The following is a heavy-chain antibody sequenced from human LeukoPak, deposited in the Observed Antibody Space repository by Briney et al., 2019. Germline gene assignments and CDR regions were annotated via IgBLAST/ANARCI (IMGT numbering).Heavy chain of an antibody. CDR2: ISSNSDYI. CDR3: ARDWRNKYSNSWSRGEWYFDL. J-gene: IGHJ2*01. CDR1: GFTFTSHS. Sequence: GGSLRLSCVASGFTFTSHSLNWLRQAPGKGLGWVASISSNSDYILYAESVKGRFSISRDNARNSVYLQMNSLTAEDTALYYCARDWRNKYSNSWSRGEWYFDLWGRGTLVSISS. D-gene: IGHD6-13*01. V-gene: IGHV3-21*01.